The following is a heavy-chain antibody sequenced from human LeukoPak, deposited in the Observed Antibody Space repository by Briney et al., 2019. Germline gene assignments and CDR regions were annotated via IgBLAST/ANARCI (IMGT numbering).Heavy chain of an antibody. CDR2: LYRDRST. Sequence: GGSLRLSCAASGFIVGNNYMSWVRQAPGKGLESVSLLYRDRSTNYADSVRGRFTISRDNSKNTLYLQMNSLRAEDTAVYYCATGLNFDWFYGLDAWGPGTTVTVSS. J-gene: IGHJ6*02. CDR3: ATGLNFDWFYGLDA. V-gene: IGHV3-66*01. D-gene: IGHD3-9*01. CDR1: GFIVGNNY.